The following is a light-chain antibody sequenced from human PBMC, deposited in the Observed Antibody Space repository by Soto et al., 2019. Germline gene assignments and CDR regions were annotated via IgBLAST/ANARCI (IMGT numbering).Light chain of an antibody. CDR2: EVN. J-gene: IGLJ2*01. CDR3: SSYTSSRTLV. CDR1: STDVGAYNY. Sequence: QSVLTQPASVSESPGQSITISCTGTSTDVGAYNYVSWYQKYPGKAPKLMIYEVNYRPSGVSNRFSGSKSGNTASLTISGLQPEDEADYYCSSYTSSRTLVFGGGTKLTVL. V-gene: IGLV2-14*01.